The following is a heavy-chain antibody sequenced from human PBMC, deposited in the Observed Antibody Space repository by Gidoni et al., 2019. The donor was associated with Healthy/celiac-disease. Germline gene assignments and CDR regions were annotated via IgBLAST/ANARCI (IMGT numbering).Heavy chain of an antibody. V-gene: IGHV3-33*01. CDR1: GVAFSRHG. D-gene: IGHD2-2*01. J-gene: IGHJ4*02. CDR2: IWYDGSNK. Sequence: QVQVVESGGGVVQHGRSRRLSCASAGVAFSRHGMQWVRPAPGTGLECVGGIWYDGSNKYYADSVKGRVTISRDNSKNTLYLQMNSLRAEDTAVYYCARDLLVVVPAAMGIDYWGQGTLVTVSS. CDR3: ARDLLVVVPAAMGIDY.